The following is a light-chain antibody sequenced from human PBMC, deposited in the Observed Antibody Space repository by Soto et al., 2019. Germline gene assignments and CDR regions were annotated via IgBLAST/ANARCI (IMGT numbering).Light chain of an antibody. Sequence: IQMTQSPSSLSASLGDRVTITCRASQSIANFLNWYQQKPGKAPKLVIYGTSTLQSGVPSRFSGSGSGTDFTLTISRLQREDFATYYCQQSYSSLWTFGQGTMVDIK. CDR1: QSIANF. J-gene: IGKJ1*01. CDR3: QQSYSSLWT. V-gene: IGKV1-39*01. CDR2: GTS.